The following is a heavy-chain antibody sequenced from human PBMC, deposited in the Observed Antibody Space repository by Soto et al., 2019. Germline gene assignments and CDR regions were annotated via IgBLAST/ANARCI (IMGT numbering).Heavy chain of an antibody. CDR1: GFTFSSYA. J-gene: IGHJ4*02. CDR2: ISYDGSNK. V-gene: IGHV3-30*04. Sequence: QVQLVESGGGVVQPGRSLRLSCAASGFTFSSYAMHWVRQAPGKGLEWVTVISYDGSNKYYAASVKGRFTISRDNSKNTLYLQMNSLRAEDTTLYYCARGASSWYSSYFDYWGQGTLVTVSS. D-gene: IGHD2-15*01. CDR3: ARGASSWYSSYFDY.